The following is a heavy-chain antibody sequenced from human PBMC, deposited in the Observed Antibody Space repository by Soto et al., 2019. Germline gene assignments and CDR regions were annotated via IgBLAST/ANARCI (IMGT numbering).Heavy chain of an antibody. CDR3: ARGPWNDDMGHFDP. J-gene: IGHJ5*02. D-gene: IGHD1-1*01. CDR1: GGSISSGGYS. CDR2: IYHRGST. Sequence: QLQLQESGSGLVKPSQTLSLTCAVSGGSISSGGYSWSWIRQPPGKGLEWIGYIYHRGSTYYNPSLKSRVTISVDRSKDQFSLKLSSVTAADTAVYYCARGPWNDDMGHFDPWGQGTLVTVSS. V-gene: IGHV4-30-2*01.